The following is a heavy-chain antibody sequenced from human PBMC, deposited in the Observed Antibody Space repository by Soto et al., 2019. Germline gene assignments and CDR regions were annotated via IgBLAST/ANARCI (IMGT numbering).Heavy chain of an antibody. CDR1: GGSISNVGYS. CDR2: IYHSGST. V-gene: IGHV4-30-2*01. Sequence: PSEPLSLTCAVAGGSISNVGYSWSCIRQTPGKGLEWIGYIYHSGSTYYNPSLKSRVTISVDRSKNQFSLKLSSVTAADTAVYYCARGLPYYYDSSGYYDYWGQGTLVTVSS. J-gene: IGHJ4*02. CDR3: ARGLPYYYDSSGYYDY. D-gene: IGHD3-22*01.